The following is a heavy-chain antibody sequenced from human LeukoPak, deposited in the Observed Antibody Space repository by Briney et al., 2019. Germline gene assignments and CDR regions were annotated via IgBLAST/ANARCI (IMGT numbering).Heavy chain of an antibody. D-gene: IGHD6-19*01. Sequence: GGSLRLSCAASGFTFSSYSMNWVRQAPGKGLEWVSSISSSSSYIYYADSVKGRFTISRDNAKNSLYLQMNSLRAEDTAVYYCARDRGQQWLDAFDIWGQGTMVTVSS. CDR1: GFTFSSYS. CDR3: ARDRGQQWLDAFDI. CDR2: ISSSSSYI. V-gene: IGHV3-21*01. J-gene: IGHJ3*02.